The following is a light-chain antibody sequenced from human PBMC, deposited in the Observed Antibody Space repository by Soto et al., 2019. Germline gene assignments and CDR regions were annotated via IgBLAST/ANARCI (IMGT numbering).Light chain of an antibody. Sequence: DIQMTQSPSTLSASVGDRVTIPCRASQSISYWLAWYQQKPGKAPKLLIYDASSLESGVPSRFSGSGSGTEFTLTISSLQPEDFATYYCQQSYSTPPWTFGQGTKVDIK. CDR1: QSISYW. J-gene: IGKJ1*01. CDR3: QQSYSTPPWT. V-gene: IGKV1-5*01. CDR2: DAS.